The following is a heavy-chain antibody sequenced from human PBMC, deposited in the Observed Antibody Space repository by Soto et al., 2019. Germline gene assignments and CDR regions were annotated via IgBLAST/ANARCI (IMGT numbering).Heavy chain of an antibody. Sequence: ETLSLTCTVSGGSISSYYWSWIRQPPGKGLEWIGYIYYSGSTNYNPSLKSRVTISVDTSKNQFSLKLSSVTAADTAVYYCARLHGVQNWFDPWGQGTLVTVSS. J-gene: IGHJ5*02. D-gene: IGHD3-10*01. CDR1: GGSISSYY. CDR3: ARLHGVQNWFDP. V-gene: IGHV4-59*08. CDR2: IYYSGST.